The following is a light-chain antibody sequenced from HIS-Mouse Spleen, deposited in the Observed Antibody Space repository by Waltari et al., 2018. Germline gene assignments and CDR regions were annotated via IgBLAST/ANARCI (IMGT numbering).Light chain of an antibody. Sequence: QSALTQPASVSGSPGQSITISCTGTSSDAGSYNLVPWYQQHPGKAPKLMIYEGSKRPSGVSNRFSGSKSGNTASLTISGLQAEDEADYYCCSYAGSSTFVFGGGTKLTVL. J-gene: IGLJ3*02. CDR2: EGS. V-gene: IGLV2-23*03. CDR3: CSYAGSSTFV. CDR1: SSDAGSYNL.